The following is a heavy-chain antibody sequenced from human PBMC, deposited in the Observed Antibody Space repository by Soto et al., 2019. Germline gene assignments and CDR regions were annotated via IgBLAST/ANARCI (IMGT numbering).Heavy chain of an antibody. CDR1: GFTFRSSP. CDR2: ISYDGSNK. V-gene: IGHV3-30*03. CDR3: ARGIAARSYYFDY. D-gene: IGHD6-6*01. J-gene: IGHJ4*02. Sequence: GGSLRLSCAVSGFTFRSSPMSWVRRAPGKGLEWVAVISYDGSNKYYAESVKGRFTISRDNSKNTLYLQMNSLRAEDTAVYYCARGIAARSYYFDYWGQGTLVTVSS.